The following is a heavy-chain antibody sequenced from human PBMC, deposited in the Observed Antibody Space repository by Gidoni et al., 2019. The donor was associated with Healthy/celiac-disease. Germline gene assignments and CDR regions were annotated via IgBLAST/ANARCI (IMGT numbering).Heavy chain of an antibody. Sequence: QVQLQQWGAGLLKPSETLSLTCAVYGGSFSGYYCSWIRQPPGKGLEWIGEIKHSGSTNYNPSLKSRVTISVDTSKNQFSLKLSSVTAADTAVYYCARVRMVRGVLSGIVAFDIWGQGTMVTVSS. V-gene: IGHV4-34*01. J-gene: IGHJ3*02. D-gene: IGHD3-10*01. CDR1: GGSFSGYY. CDR3: ARVRMVRGVLSGIVAFDI. CDR2: IKHSGST.